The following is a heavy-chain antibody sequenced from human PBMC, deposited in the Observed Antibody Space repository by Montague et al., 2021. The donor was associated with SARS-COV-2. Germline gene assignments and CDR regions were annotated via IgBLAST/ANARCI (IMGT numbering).Heavy chain of an antibody. J-gene: IGHJ4*02. V-gene: IGHV3-48*03. CDR3: ARQASGSYWYYFDY. D-gene: IGHD3-10*01. CDR1: GFTFSSYE. CDR2: ISSSDSTI. Sequence: SLRLSCAASGFTFSSYEMNWVRQAPGKGLEWVSYISSSDSTIYYADSVKGRFSISRDNAKNSLYLQMNSLRAEDTAVYYCARQASGSYWYYFDYWGQGTLDTVS.